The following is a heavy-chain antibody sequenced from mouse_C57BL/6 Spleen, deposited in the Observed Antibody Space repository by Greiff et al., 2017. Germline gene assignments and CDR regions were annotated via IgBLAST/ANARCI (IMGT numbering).Heavy chain of an antibody. CDR3: ARAEDYFDY. J-gene: IGHJ2*01. CDR2: ISSGSSTI. V-gene: IGHV5-17*01. CDR1: GFTFSDYG. Sequence: EVQLVESGGGLVKPGGSLKLSCAASGFTFSDYGMHWVRQAPEKGLEWVAYISSGSSTIYYADTVKGRFTISRDNAKNTLFLQMTGLRSEDTAMYYCARAEDYFDYWGQGTTLTVSS.